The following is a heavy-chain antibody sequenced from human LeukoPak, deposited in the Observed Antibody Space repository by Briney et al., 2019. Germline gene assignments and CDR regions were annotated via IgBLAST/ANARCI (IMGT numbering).Heavy chain of an antibody. CDR2: ISYDGSNK. D-gene: IGHD4-17*01. J-gene: IGHJ3*02. CDR1: GFTFSSYA. CDR3: ARYDYGDYGAFDI. V-gene: IGHV3-30-3*01. Sequence: GGSLRLSCAASGFTFSSYAMHWVRQAPGKGLEWVAVISYDGSNKYYADSVKGRFTISRDNSKNTLYLQMNSLRAEDTAVYYCARYDYGDYGAFDIWGQGTMVTVSS.